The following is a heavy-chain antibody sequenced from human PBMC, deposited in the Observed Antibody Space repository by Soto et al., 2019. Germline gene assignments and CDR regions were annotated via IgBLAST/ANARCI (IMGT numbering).Heavy chain of an antibody. CDR1: EYSFTNYR. J-gene: IGHJ6*02. CDR2: IDPSDSYT. V-gene: IGHV5-10-1*01. D-gene: IGHD3-10*01. Sequence: GESLKISCKGSEYSFTNYRIRWVRQMPGKGLEWMGRIDPSDSYTNYSPSFQGHVTISVDTSISTAYLQWWSLKASDAATYYCATTSVVRVGELRYYYAIDVWGQGTTVTVSS. CDR3: ATTSVVRVGELRYYYAIDV.